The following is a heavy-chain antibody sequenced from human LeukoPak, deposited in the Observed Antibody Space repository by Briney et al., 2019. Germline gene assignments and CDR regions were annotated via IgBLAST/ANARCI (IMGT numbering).Heavy chain of an antibody. D-gene: IGHD3-10*01. V-gene: IGHV4-30-4*08. CDR2: IYYSGST. CDR3: ARVVTAYGGLNYYYYYYMDV. Sequence: SETLSLTCTVSGGSISSGDYYWSWIRQPPGKGLEWIGYIYYSGSTYYNPSLKSRVTISVDTSKNQFSLKLSSVTAADTAEYYCARVVTAYGGLNYYYYYYMDVWGKGTTVTVSS. CDR1: GGSISSGDYY. J-gene: IGHJ6*03.